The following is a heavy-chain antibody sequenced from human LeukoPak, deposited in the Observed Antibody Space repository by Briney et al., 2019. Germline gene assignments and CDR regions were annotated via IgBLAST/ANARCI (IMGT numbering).Heavy chain of an antibody. CDR1: GYSFTSSW. J-gene: IGHJ4*02. D-gene: IGHD3-22*01. Sequence: GESLKISCKGSGYSFTSSWIGWVRQMPGKGLEWMGIVYPGGSDTKYSPSFQGQVTISADKSISTAYLQWSSLKASDTAMYYCARHPTYYYDSSFDYWGQGTLLTVSS. V-gene: IGHV5-51*01. CDR2: VYPGGSDT. CDR3: ARHPTYYYDSSFDY.